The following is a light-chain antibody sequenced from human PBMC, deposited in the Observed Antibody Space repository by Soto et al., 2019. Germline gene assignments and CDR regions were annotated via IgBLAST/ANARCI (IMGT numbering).Light chain of an antibody. CDR3: SSYTSRSTRV. J-gene: IGLJ2*01. CDR1: SSDVGGYDY. CDR2: EVS. Sequence: QSALTQPASASGSPGQSITISCTGTSSDVGGYDYVAWYQQHPSKAPKLMIYEVSNRPSGVSNRFYGSKSGNTASLTISGLQAEDEADYYCSSYTSRSTRVFGGGTKLTVL. V-gene: IGLV2-14*01.